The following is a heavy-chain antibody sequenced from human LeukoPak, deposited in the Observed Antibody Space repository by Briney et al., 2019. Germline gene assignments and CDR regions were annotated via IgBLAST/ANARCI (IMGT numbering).Heavy chain of an antibody. D-gene: IGHD5-12*01. CDR2: ISYDGSNK. J-gene: IGHJ4*02. CDR1: GFTFSSYA. Sequence: GGSLRLSCAASGFTFSSYAMHWVRQAPGKGLEWVAVISYDGSNKYYADSVKGRFTISRDNSKNTLYLQMNSLRAEDTAVYYCARSRRLQTYYFDYWGQGTLVTVS. V-gene: IGHV3-30-3*01. CDR3: ARSRRLQTYYFDY.